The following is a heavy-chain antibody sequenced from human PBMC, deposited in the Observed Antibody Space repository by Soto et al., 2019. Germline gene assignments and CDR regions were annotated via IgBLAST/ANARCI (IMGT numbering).Heavy chain of an antibody. CDR1: GYTFTSYG. CDR2: ISAYNGNT. V-gene: IGHV1-18*01. CDR3: AIIGQAESYDYGDSEV. J-gene: IGHJ6*04. D-gene: IGHD4-17*01. Sequence: QVPLVQSGAEVKKPGASVKVSCKASGYTFTSYGISWVRQAPGQGLEWMGWISAYNGNTNYAQKLQGRVTMTTDTSTSTAYMELRSLRSDDTAVYYCAIIGQAESYDYGDSEVWGKGTTVTVSS.